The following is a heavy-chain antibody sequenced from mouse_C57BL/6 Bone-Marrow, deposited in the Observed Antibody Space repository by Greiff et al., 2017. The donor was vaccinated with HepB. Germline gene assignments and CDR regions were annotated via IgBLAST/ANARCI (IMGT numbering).Heavy chain of an antibody. CDR3: AIWYGYLYAMDY. CDR1: GYTFTNYW. V-gene: IGHV1-63*01. J-gene: IGHJ4*01. Sequence: QVHVKQSGAELVRPGTSVKMSCKASGYTFTNYWIGWAKQRPGHGLEWIGDIYPGGGYTNYNEKFKGKATLTADKSSSTAYMQFSSLTSEDSAIYYCAIWYGYLYAMDYWGQGTSVTVSS. D-gene: IGHD2-2*01. CDR2: IYPGGGYT.